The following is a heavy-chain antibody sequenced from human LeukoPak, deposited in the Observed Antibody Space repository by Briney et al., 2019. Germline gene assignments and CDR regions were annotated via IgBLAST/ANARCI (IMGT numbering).Heavy chain of an antibody. CDR1: GGSFSGYY. J-gene: IGHJ6*02. Sequence: PSETLSLTCAVYGGSFSGYYWSWIRQPPGKGLEWIGEINHSGSTNYNPSLKSRVTISVDTSKNQSSLKLSSVTAADTAVYYCARGAVGATRFYYYYGMDVWGQGTTVTVSS. D-gene: IGHD1-26*01. CDR3: ARGAVGATRFYYYYGMDV. V-gene: IGHV4-34*01. CDR2: INHSGST.